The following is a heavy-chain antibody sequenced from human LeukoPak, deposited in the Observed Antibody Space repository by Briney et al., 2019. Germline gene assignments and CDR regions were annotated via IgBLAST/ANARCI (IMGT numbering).Heavy chain of an antibody. J-gene: IGHJ5*02. V-gene: IGHV3-33*01. CDR2: IWYDGSNK. Sequence: GRSLRLSCAASGFTFGSYGMHWVRQAPGKGLEWVAVIWYDGSNKYYADSVKGRFTISRDNSKNTLYLQMNSLRAEDTAVYYCARERRATLNWFDPWGQGTLVTVSS. D-gene: IGHD1-26*01. CDR1: GFTFGSYG. CDR3: ARERRATLNWFDP.